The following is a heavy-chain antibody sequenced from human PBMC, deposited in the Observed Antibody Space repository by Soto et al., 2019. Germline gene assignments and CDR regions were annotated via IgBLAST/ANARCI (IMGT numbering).Heavy chain of an antibody. Sequence: GASVKVSCKVSGYTLTELSMHWVRQAPGKGLEWMGGFDPEDGETIYAQKFQGRVTMTEDTSTDTAYMELSSLRSEDTAVYYCATATKRINRVRGFIKPSSAPWGRETLVPV. CDR2: FDPEDGET. J-gene: IGHJ5*02. CDR1: GYTLTELS. CDR3: ATATKRINRVRGFIKPSSAP. D-gene: IGHD3-10*01. V-gene: IGHV1-24*01.